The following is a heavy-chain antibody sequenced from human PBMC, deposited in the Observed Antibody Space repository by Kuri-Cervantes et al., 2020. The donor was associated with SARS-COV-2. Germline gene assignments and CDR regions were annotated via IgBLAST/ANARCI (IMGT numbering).Heavy chain of an antibody. J-gene: IGHJ4*02. CDR3: TTAPDYGDYVGPDY. D-gene: IGHD4-17*01. CDR1: GFTFSNAW. CDR2: IKSKTDGGTT. Sequence: GESLKISCAASGFTFSNAWMNWVRQAPGKGLEWVGRIKSKTDGGTTDYAAPVKGRFTISRDDSKNTLYLQMNSLKTEDTAVYYCTTAPDYGDYVGPDYWGQGTLVTSPQ. V-gene: IGHV3-15*07.